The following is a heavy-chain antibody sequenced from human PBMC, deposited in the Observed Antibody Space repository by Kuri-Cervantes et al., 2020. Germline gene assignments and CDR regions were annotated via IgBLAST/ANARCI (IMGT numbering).Heavy chain of an antibody. V-gene: IGHV3-9*01. CDR1: GFTFSSYW. CDR2: ISWNSGSI. Sequence: SLKISCAASGFTFSSYWMNWVRQAPGKGLEWVSGISWNSGSIGYADSVKGRFTISRDNAKNSLYLQMNSLRAEDTALYYCAKDAYDFWSGYSLGDAFDIWGQGTMVTVSS. CDR3: AKDAYDFWSGYSLGDAFDI. D-gene: IGHD3-3*01. J-gene: IGHJ3*02.